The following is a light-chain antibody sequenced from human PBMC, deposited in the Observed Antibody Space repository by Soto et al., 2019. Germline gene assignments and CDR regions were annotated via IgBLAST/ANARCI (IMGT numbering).Light chain of an antibody. V-gene: IGKV3-20*01. CDR1: KSDFSSN. CDR3: RQYGASPWP. J-gene: IGKJ1*01. CDR2: LAS. Sequence: ESWLTQSPGTLSLSPGERATLSCLASKSDFSSNLARYQLNLGQCPRLLIDLASSRDAGIPDRCSGSESGTDFNLTLSRLDGEDLAVQYCRQYGASPWPCGQGTKVELK.